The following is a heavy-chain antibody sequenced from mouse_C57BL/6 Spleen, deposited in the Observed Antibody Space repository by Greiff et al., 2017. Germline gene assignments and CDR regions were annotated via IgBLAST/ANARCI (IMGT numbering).Heavy chain of an antibody. J-gene: IGHJ4*01. CDR3: ARDGYDVGYAMDY. Sequence: EVHLVESGGGLVKPGGSLKLSCAASGFTFSDYGMHWVRQAPEKGLEWVAYISSGSSTIYYAATVKGRFTISRDTAKNTLFLQITSLRSEDTAMYYCARDGYDVGYAMDYWGQGTSVTVSS. D-gene: IGHD2-2*01. CDR1: GFTFSDYG. CDR2: ISSGSSTI. V-gene: IGHV5-17*01.